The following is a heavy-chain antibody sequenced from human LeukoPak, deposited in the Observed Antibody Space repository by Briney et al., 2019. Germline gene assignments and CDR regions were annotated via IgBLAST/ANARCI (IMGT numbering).Heavy chain of an antibody. Sequence: PGGSLRLSCAASGFTFSNYGIHWVRQAPGRGLEWVAVISYDGNKKYYADSVKGRFTISRDTSKNTLYLQMNSLRAKDTAVYFCASRHCSGGGCYFAGADPFDYWGQGTLVTVSS. CDR2: ISYDGNKK. CDR1: GFTFSNYG. D-gene: IGHD2-15*01. CDR3: ASRHCSGGGCYFAGADPFDY. V-gene: IGHV3-30*03. J-gene: IGHJ4*02.